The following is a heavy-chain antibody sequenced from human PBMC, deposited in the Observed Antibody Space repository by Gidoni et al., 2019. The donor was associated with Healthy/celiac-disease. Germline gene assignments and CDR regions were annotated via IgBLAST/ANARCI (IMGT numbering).Heavy chain of an antibody. J-gene: IGHJ4*02. CDR2: IIPIFGTA. V-gene: IGHV1-69*06. CDR3: ASPLWGMVRGVKNYFDY. CDR1: GGTFSSYA. D-gene: IGHD3-10*01. Sequence: QVQLVQSGAEVKKPGSSVKVSCKASGGTFSSYAISWVRQAPGQGLEWMGGIIPIFGTANYAQKFQGRVTITADKSTSTAYMELSSLRSEDTAVYYCASPLWGMVRGVKNYFDYWGQGTLVTVSS.